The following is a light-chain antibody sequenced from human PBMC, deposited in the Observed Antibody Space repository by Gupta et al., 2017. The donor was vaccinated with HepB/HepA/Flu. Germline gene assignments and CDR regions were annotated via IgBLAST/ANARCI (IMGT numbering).Light chain of an antibody. CDR2: LSSDGSH. V-gene: IGLV4-69*02. J-gene: IGLJ3*02. CDR1: SGHSRYS. Sequence: QVVLTQSPSAPASLGAPVRITCTLSSGHSRYSIAWHQLQPEKGPRYLMSLSSDGSHSKGDGIPDRFSGSSSGAERYLTISSLQSEDEADYYCQTWGTGIRVFGGGTKLTVL. CDR3: QTWGTGIRV.